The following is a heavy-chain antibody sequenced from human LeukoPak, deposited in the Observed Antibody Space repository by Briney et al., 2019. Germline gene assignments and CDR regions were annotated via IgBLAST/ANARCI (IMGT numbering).Heavy chain of an antibody. CDR3: ARRSDYGDSNQIDY. V-gene: IGHV1-18*01. CDR1: GYTFTSYA. Sequence: ASVKVSCKASGYTFTSYAMNWVRQAPGQGLEWMGWISAYNGNTNYAQKFQGRVTITADESTSTAYMELSSLRSEDTAVYYCARRSDYGDSNQIDYWGQGTLVTVSS. D-gene: IGHD4-17*01. CDR2: ISAYNGNT. J-gene: IGHJ4*02.